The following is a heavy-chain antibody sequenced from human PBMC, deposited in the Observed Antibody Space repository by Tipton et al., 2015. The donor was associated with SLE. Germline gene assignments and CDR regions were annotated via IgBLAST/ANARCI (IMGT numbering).Heavy chain of an antibody. V-gene: IGHV3-23*01. CDR1: GFTFSSYA. CDR3: ASEGTAEYSSSSFSY. CDR2: ISGSGGST. D-gene: IGHD6-6*01. Sequence: SLRLSCAASGFTFSSYAMSWVRQAPGKGLEWVSAISGSGGSTYYADSVKGRFTISRDNSKNTLYLQMNSLRAEDTAVYYCASEGTAEYSSSSFSYWGQGTLVTVSS. J-gene: IGHJ4*02.